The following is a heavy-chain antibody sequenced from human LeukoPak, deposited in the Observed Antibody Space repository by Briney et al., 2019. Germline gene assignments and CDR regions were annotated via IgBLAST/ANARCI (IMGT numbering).Heavy chain of an antibody. Sequence: SETLSLTCTVSGGSISSSSYYWGWIRQPPGKGLEWIGYIYYSGSTNYNPSLKSRVTISVDTSKNQFSLKLSSVTAADTAVYYCASVGRDNWFDPWGQGTLVTVSS. CDR2: IYYSGST. D-gene: IGHD1-26*01. V-gene: IGHV4-61*05. J-gene: IGHJ5*02. CDR3: ASVGRDNWFDP. CDR1: GGSISSSSYY.